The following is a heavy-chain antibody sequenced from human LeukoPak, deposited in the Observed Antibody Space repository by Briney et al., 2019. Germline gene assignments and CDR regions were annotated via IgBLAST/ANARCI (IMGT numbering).Heavy chain of an antibody. J-gene: IGHJ4*02. V-gene: IGHV4-59*08. Sequence: SETLSLTCTVSGGSISSYYWSWIRQPPGKGLEWIGYIYYSGSTNYSPSLKSRVTISVDTSKNQFSLKLSSVTAADTAVYYCARLSLFGYYFDYWGQGTLVTVSS. CDR3: ARLSLFGYYFDY. CDR1: GGSISSYY. CDR2: IYYSGST. D-gene: IGHD3-10*02.